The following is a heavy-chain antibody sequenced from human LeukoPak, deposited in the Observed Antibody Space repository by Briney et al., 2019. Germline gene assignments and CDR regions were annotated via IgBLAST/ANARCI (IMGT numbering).Heavy chain of an antibody. CDR1: GFTFSSYE. Sequence: PGGSLRLSCAASGFTFSSYEINWVRQAPGKGLEWVSYISSGVSTIYYADSVKGRFTISRDNAKNSLYLQMNSLRAEDTAVCYCAGGYSFIDYWGQGTLVTVSS. J-gene: IGHJ4*02. CDR2: ISSGVSTI. CDR3: AGGYSFIDY. V-gene: IGHV3-48*03. D-gene: IGHD2-21*01.